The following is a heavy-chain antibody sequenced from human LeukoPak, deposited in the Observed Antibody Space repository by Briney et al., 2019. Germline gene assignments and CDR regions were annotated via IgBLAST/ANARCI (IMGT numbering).Heavy chain of an antibody. CDR1: GGSISSSLYY. CDR2: IYYGGNT. D-gene: IGHD3-9*01. Sequence: SETLSLTCTVSGGSISSSLYYWGWIRQPPGKGLEWIGSIYYGGNTDYNPSLKSRVTISVDTSKNQFALKLSSVTAADTAVYYCARHLAFSFEVYYLGYWGQGSLVTVSS. V-gene: IGHV4-39*01. CDR3: ARHLAFSFEVYYLGY. J-gene: IGHJ4*02.